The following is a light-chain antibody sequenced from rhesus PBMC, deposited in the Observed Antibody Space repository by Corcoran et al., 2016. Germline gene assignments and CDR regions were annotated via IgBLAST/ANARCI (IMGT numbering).Light chain of an antibody. J-gene: IGKJ3*01. Sequence: DIQMTQSPSSLSASVGDRVTITCRASQGITNDLAWYQHRPGESPKLLIYEASRLQSGIASRFSGSGSGTDFTLTISSLQSEDFATYYCQHYYNSPFTFGPGTKLDIK. CDR1: QGITND. V-gene: IGKV1-25*01. CDR3: QHYYNSPFT. CDR2: EAS.